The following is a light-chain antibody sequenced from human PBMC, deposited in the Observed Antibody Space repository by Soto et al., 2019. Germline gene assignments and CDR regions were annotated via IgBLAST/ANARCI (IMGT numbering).Light chain of an antibody. CDR1: YSNIGSNP. Sequence: QSVLTQPPSASGTPGQRVTISCSGSYSNIGSNPVNWYQQLPGTAPKLLIHTNSQRPSGVPARFSGSKSSTSASLAISGLQSEDKADYFCAAWDDSLKALVFGGATKLTVL. CDR2: TNS. V-gene: IGLV1-44*01. J-gene: IGLJ3*02. CDR3: AAWDDSLKALV.